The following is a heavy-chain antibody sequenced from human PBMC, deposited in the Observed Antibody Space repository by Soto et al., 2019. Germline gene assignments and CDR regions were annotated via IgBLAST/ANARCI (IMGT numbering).Heavy chain of an antibody. CDR1: GGSFSGYY. D-gene: IGHD2-2*01. V-gene: IGHV4-34*01. Sequence: QVQLQQWGAGLLKPSETLSLTCAVYGGSFSGYYWSWIRQPPGKGLEWIGEINHSGSTNYNPSLKSRVTISVDTSKNQFSLKLSSVPAADTAVYYCARVHCSSTSCYVLNYFDYWGQGTLVTVSS. CDR3: ARVHCSSTSCYVLNYFDY. CDR2: INHSGST. J-gene: IGHJ4*02.